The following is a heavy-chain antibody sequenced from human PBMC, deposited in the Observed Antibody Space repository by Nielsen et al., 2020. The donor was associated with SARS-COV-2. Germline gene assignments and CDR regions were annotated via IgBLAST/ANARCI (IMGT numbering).Heavy chain of an antibody. CDR2: IWYDGSNK. V-gene: IGHV3-33*01. Sequence: GESLKISCAASGFTFSSYGMHWVRQAPGKGLEWVAVIWYDGSNKYYADSVKGRLTISRDNSKNTLYLQMNSLRAEDTAVYYCAREGGRKFFDYWGQGTLVTVSS. CDR3: AREGGRKFFDY. J-gene: IGHJ4*02. D-gene: IGHD1-1*01. CDR1: GFTFSSYG.